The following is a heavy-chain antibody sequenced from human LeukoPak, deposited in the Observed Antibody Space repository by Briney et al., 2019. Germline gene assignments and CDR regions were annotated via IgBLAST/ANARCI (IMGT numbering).Heavy chain of an antibody. V-gene: IGHV4/OR15-8*02. CDR1: GDSISSRNW. CDR3: ARVGGLNWFDP. CDR2: IFHTGTT. J-gene: IGHJ5*02. D-gene: IGHD3-16*01. Sequence: SETLSLTCVVSGDSISSRNWWTWVRQPPGKGLEWIGEIFHTGTTNYSPSLQSHVSISIDKSKNQFSLTLTSMTAADTAIYYCARVGGLNWFDPWGQGTLVTVSS.